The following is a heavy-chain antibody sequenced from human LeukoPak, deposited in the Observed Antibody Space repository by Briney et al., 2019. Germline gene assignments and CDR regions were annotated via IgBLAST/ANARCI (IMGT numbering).Heavy chain of an antibody. D-gene: IGHD1/OR15-1a*01. CDR2: MSPNSGDT. CDR1: GDTFTSYD. CDR3: ARVGRSPTNNKHAFDI. V-gene: IGHV1-8*01. Sequence: ASVKVSCKASGDTFTSYDFNWVRQATGQRPEWMGWMSPNSGDTGYAQKFQDRVTMTRNTSISTAYMELSSLRSEDTAVYYCARVGRSPTNNKHAFDIWGQGTMVTVSS. J-gene: IGHJ3*02.